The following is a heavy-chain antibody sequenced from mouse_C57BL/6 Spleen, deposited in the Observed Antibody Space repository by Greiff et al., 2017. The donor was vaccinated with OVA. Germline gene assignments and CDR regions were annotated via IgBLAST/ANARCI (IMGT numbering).Heavy chain of an antibody. Sequence: EVQGVESGGGLVKPGGSLKLSCAASGFTFSDYGMHWVRQAPEKGLEWVAYISSGGRTLYYADTVKGRFTFSRDNAKNTLFLQMTSLRSEDTAMYYCARRGTAQAPMGCWGQGTSVTVSS. D-gene: IGHD3-2*02. V-gene: IGHV5-17*01. CDR3: ARRGTAQAPMGC. J-gene: IGHJ4*01. CDR1: GFTFSDYG. CDR2: ISSGGRTL.